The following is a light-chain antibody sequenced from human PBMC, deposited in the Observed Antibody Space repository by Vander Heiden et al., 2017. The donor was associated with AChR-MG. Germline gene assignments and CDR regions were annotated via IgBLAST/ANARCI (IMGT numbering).Light chain of an antibody. CDR3: QQYSSSPFT. CDR1: QRVSSCF. CDR2: GAS. J-gene: IGKJ4*01. V-gene: IGKV3-20*01. Sequence: EVVLTQTPGTLSLSTGDRASLPCRASQRVSSCFLAWYRQKPGQARRLLIHGASNRATGIPDRFSGSGSGTDFTLTISRLDPEDLAVYYCQQYSSSPFTFGGGTKVEIK.